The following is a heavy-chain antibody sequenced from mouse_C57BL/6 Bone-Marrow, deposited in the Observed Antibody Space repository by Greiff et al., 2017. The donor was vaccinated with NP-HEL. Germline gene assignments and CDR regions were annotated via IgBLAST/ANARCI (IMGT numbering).Heavy chain of an antibody. CDR3: AMGILRDWYFDV. D-gene: IGHD1-1*01. J-gene: IGHJ1*03. CDR1: GYTFTSYW. Sequence: QVQLKQPGAELVKPGASVKVSCKASGYTFTSYWMHWVKQRPGQGLAWIGRIHPSDSDTNYNQKFKGKATLTVDTSSSTAYMQLSSLTSEDSAVYYCAMGILRDWYFDVWGTGTTVTVSS. CDR2: IHPSDSDT. V-gene: IGHV1-74*01.